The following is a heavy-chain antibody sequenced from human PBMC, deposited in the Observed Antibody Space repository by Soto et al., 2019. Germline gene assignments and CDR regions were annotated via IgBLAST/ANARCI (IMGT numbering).Heavy chain of an antibody. J-gene: IGHJ5*02. Sequence: GASVKVSCKASGYTFTSYAMHWVRQAPGQRLEWMGWINAGNGNTKYSQKFQGRVTITRDTSASTAYMELSSLRSEDTAVYYCARGVAAAGIWFDPWGQGTLVTVSS. CDR2: INAGNGNT. V-gene: IGHV1-3*01. CDR3: ARGVAAAGIWFDP. CDR1: GYTFTSYA. D-gene: IGHD6-13*01.